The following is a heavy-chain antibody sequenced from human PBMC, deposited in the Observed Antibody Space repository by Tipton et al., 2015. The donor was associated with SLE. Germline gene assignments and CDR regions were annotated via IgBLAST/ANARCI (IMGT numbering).Heavy chain of an antibody. J-gene: IGHJ4*02. CDR1: GYSISSGYY. V-gene: IGHV4-38-2*02. CDR2: IYHSGST. D-gene: IGHD6-19*01. CDR3: ARTWSSGEQWLFHFDY. Sequence: TLSLTCTVSGYSISSGYYWGWIRQPPGKGLEWIGSIYHSGSTYYNPSLKSRVTISVDTSKNQFSLKLSSVTAADTAVYYCARTWSSGEQWLFHFDYWGQGTLVTVSS.